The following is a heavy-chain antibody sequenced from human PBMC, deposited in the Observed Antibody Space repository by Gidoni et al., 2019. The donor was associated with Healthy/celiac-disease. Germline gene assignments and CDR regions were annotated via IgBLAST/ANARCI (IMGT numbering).Heavy chain of an antibody. D-gene: IGHD3-16*01. V-gene: IGHV3-48*04. CDR3: ARDSNWGYYGMDV. CDR1: GFTFSSYS. CDR2: ISSSSSTI. J-gene: IGHJ6*02. Sequence: EVQLVESGGGLVQPGGSLGLSCAASGFTFSSYSMNWVRQAPGKGLEWVSYISSSSSTIYYADSVKGRFTISRDNAKNSLYLQMNSLRAEDTAVYYCARDSNWGYYGMDVWGQGTTVTVSS.